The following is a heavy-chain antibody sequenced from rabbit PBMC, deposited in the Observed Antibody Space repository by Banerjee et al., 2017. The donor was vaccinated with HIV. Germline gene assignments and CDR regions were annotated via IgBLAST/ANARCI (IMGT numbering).Heavy chain of an antibody. CDR2: IYTGSGVI. J-gene: IGHJ4*01. D-gene: IGHD4-1*01. CDR1: GFDLSSYYY. CDR3: ARDLAGVIGWNFDL. Sequence: QQLEESGGDLVKPGASLTLTCTASGFDLSSYYYMCWVRQAPGKGLEWIGCIYTGSGVIYYASWVNGRFTISKTSSTTVTLQMTSLTAADTATYLCARDLAGVIGWNFDLWGQGTLVTVS. V-gene: IGHV1S40*01.